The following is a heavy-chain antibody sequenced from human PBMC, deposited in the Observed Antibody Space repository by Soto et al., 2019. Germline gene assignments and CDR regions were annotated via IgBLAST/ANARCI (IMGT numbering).Heavy chain of an antibody. Sequence: SETLSLTCTVSGGSISSSSYYWGWIRQPPGKGLEWIGSIYYSGSTYYNPSLKSRVTISVDTSKNQFSLKLSSVTAADTAVYYCASRRSSSWLNYYYYYGMDVWGQGTTVTVSS. CDR3: ASRRSSSWLNYYYYYGMDV. J-gene: IGHJ6*02. CDR2: IYYSGST. CDR1: GGSISSSSYY. D-gene: IGHD6-13*01. V-gene: IGHV4-39*01.